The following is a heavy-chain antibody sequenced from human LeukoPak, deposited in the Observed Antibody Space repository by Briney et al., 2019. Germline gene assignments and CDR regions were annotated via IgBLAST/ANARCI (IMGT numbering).Heavy chain of an antibody. CDR2: IYHSGTT. D-gene: IGHD1-26*01. J-gene: IGHJ4*02. V-gene: IGHV4-4*02. Sequence: PSGTLSLTCAVSGGSISSSNWWSWVRQPPGKGLEWIGDIYHSGTTNYNPSLKSRVNMTNDKSKNQLSLELTSVTAADTAIYYCTRESGAFSPFGFWGQGTLVTVSS. CDR1: GGSISSSNW. CDR3: TRESGAFSPFGF.